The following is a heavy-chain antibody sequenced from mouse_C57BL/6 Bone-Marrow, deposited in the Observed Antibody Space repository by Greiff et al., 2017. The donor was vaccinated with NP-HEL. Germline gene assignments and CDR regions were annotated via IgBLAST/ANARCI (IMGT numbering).Heavy chain of an antibody. CDR2: ISSGSSTI. CDR3: ARLDSSGIY. CDR1: GFTFSDYG. V-gene: IGHV5-17*01. Sequence: VQLQQSGGGLVKPGGSLKLSCAASGFTFSDYGMHWVRQAPEKGLEWVAYISSGSSTIYYADTVKGRFTISRDNAKNTLFLQMTSLRSEDTAMYYCARLDSSGIYWGQGTTLTVSS. D-gene: IGHD3-2*02. J-gene: IGHJ2*01.